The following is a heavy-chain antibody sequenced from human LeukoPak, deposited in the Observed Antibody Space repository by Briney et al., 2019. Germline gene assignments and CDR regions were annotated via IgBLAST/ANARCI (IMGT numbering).Heavy chain of an antibody. CDR3: ARVPPVQPPDY. V-gene: IGHV4-39*01. J-gene: IGHJ4*02. CDR2: IYYSGST. D-gene: IGHD1-1*01. CDR1: GGSISSSSYY. Sequence: SETLSLTCTVSGGSISSSSYYWGWIRQPPGKGLEWIGSIYYSGSTYYNPSLKSRVTISVDTSKNQFSLKLSSVTAADTAVYYCARVPPVQPPDYWGQGTLVTVSS.